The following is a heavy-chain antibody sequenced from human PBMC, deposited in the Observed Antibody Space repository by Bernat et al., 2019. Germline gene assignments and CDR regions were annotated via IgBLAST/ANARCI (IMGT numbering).Heavy chain of an antibody. CDR2: ISGSGGST. CDR3: ARDRTVLLWFRELSHDAFDI. J-gene: IGHJ3*02. V-gene: IGHV3-23*01. Sequence: EVQLLESGGGLVQPGGSLRLSCAASGFTFSSYAMSWVRQAPGKGLEWVSAISGSGGSTYYADSVKGRFTISRDNSKNTLYLQMNSLRAEDTAVYYCARDRTVLLWFRELSHDAFDIWGQGTMVTVSS. D-gene: IGHD3-10*01. CDR1: GFTFSSYA.